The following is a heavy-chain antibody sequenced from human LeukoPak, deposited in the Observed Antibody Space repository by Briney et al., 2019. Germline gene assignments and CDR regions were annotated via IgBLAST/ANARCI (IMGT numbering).Heavy chain of an antibody. D-gene: IGHD3-9*01. CDR2: IYYSGST. CDR3: ARAPSPLRYFDWLPPGWFDP. J-gene: IGHJ5*02. CDR1: GGSISSYY. Sequence: SETLSLTCTVSGGSISSYYWNWIRQPPGKGLEWIGYIYYSGSTNYNSSLKSRVIISVDTSKNQFSLKLSSVTAADTAVYYCARAPSPLRYFDWLPPGWFDPWGQGTLVTVSS. V-gene: IGHV4-59*12.